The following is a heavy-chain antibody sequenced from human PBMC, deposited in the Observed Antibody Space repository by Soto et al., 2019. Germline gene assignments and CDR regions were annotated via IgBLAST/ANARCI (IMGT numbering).Heavy chain of an antibody. V-gene: IGHV4-39*01. Sequence: PSETLSLTCTVSGDSIGTTHSYWAWIRQSPGKGLEWIGNIHYSGSTYYMPSLRSRVTISVDTSKNQFSLKLSSVTAADTAVYYCARLGQLQLENYYYGMDVWGQGTTVTVSS. J-gene: IGHJ6*02. CDR1: GDSIGTTHSY. CDR3: ARLGQLQLENYYYGMDV. D-gene: IGHD2-2*01. CDR2: IHYSGST.